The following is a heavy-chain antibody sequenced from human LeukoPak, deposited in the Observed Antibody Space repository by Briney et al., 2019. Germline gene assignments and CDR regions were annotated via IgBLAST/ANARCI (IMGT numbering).Heavy chain of an antibody. D-gene: IGHD3-22*01. CDR3: AKPQIIHPGSSGYYSY. CDR1: GFTFSSYA. J-gene: IGHJ4*02. CDR2: ISGSGGST. Sequence: GGSLRLSCAASGFTFSSYAMSWVRQAPGKGLEWVSAISGSGGSTYYADSVKGRFTISRDNSKNTLYLQMNSLTAEDTVVYYGAKPQIIHPGSSGYYSYWGQERLVTVSS. V-gene: IGHV3-23*01.